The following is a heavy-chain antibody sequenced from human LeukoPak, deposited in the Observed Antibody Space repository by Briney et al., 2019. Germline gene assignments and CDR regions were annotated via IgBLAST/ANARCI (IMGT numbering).Heavy chain of an antibody. Sequence: SETLSLTCTVSGGSISSYYWIWVRQPPGKGLEWIGYIDYSGSANYNPSRKSPFTISVDTYKHQFSLKLSSVTAADTAMYYCTRRASSGWEYDYWGQGTLVTVSS. D-gene: IGHD6-19*01. CDR3: TRRASSGWEYDY. V-gene: IGHV4-59*08. CDR2: IDYSGSA. J-gene: IGHJ4*02. CDR1: GGSISSYY.